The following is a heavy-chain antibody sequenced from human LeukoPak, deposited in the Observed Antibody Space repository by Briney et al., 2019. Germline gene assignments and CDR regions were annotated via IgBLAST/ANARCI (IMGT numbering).Heavy chain of an antibody. Sequence: ASVNVSCKASGYTFTSYGISWVRQAPGQGLEWMGGIIPIFGTANYAQKFQGRVTITADESTSTAYMELSSLRSEDTAVYYCARDSGSYSTPFDYWGQGTLVTVSS. D-gene: IGHD1-26*01. CDR3: ARDSGSYSTPFDY. CDR1: GYTFTSYG. V-gene: IGHV1-69*13. CDR2: IIPIFGTA. J-gene: IGHJ4*02.